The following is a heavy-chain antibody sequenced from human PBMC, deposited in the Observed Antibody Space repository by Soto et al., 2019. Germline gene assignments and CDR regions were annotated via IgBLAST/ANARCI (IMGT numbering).Heavy chain of an antibody. D-gene: IGHD6-19*01. Sequence: EVQLLESGGGLVQPRGSLRLSCAASGFPFSTYGMSWVRQAPGKGLEWVSVISGGGGDTYYAGSVKGRFTISRDNSKNTLYLEMNSLRAEDTAVYYCAKTQQWGLPLAGGMDVWGQGTTVTVSS. J-gene: IGHJ6*02. V-gene: IGHV3-23*01. CDR1: GFPFSTYG. CDR3: AKTQQWGLPLAGGMDV. CDR2: ISGGGGDT.